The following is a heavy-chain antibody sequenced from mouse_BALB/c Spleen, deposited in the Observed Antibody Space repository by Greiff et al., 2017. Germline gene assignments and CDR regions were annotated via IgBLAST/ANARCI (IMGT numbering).Heavy chain of an antibody. CDR3: ARRGSSPYYAMDY. J-gene: IGHJ4*01. V-gene: IGHV5-17*02. CDR1: GFTFSSFG. D-gene: IGHD1-1*01. CDR2: ISSGSSTI. Sequence: EVQLVESGGGLVQPGGSRKLSCAASGFTFSSFGMHWVRQAPEKGLEWVAYISSGSSTIYYADTVKGRFTISRDNPKNTLFLQMTSLRSEDTAMYYCARRGSSPYYAMDYWGQGTSVTVSS.